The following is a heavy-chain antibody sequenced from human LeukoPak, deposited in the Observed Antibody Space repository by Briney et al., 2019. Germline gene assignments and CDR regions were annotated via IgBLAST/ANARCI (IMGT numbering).Heavy chain of an antibody. J-gene: IGHJ5*02. V-gene: IGHV4-34*01. D-gene: IGHD3-10*01. CDR3: ARDKGQYGSGTRGFTWFDP. CDR2: IYSSGST. CDR1: GGSFSGYY. Sequence: SETLSLTCAVYGGSFSGYYWGWIRQSPGKGLEWIGSIYSSGSTYYNPSLKSRVIVSSDMSKNQFSLMLHSVTAADTAVYYCARDKGQYGSGTRGFTWFDPWGQGTLVTVSS.